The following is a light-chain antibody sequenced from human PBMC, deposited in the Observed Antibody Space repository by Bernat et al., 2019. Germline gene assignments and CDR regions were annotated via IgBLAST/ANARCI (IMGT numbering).Light chain of an antibody. CDR2: GAS. CDR1: QSVSSSY. V-gene: IGKV3-20*01. J-gene: IGKJ3*01. CDR3: QQYGRPLFT. Sequence: EIVLTQSPGTLSSSPGERATLSCRASQSVSSSYLAWYHQKPGQAPRLLIYGASSRATGITDWFSGSGSETDFTLTISRLEPEDVAVYYLQQYGRPLFTFGPGTQVDIK.